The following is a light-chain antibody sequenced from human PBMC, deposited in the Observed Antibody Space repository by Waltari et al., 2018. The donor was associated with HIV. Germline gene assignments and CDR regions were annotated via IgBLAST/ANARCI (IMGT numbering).Light chain of an antibody. CDR3: QSFDSSLSAVI. V-gene: IGLV1-40*01. Sequence: QSVLTQPPSVSGAPGXRVTIACTGGSSNIGAGYDVHWYRKFQGTAPKLLIFVERYRPLGAPGRFSVAKSGSSASLASTGLQAEDEADYYCQSFDSSLSAVIFGGGTKLTVL. CDR1: SSNIGAGYD. J-gene: IGLJ2*01. CDR2: VER.